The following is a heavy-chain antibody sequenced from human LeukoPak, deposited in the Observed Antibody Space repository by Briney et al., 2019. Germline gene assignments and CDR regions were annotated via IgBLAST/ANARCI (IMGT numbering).Heavy chain of an antibody. J-gene: IGHJ4*02. CDR3: ARAGVDAGYSYGGDFFDY. D-gene: IGHD5-18*01. CDR1: GFTVSSKY. CDR2: IYSGGSI. V-gene: IGHV3-66*01. Sequence: TGGSLRLSCAASGFTVSSKYMSWVRQAPGKGQEWVSVIYSGGSIFYADSVKGRFTTSRDNSKNTLYLQMNSLGAEDTAVYYCARAGVDAGYSYGGDFFDYWGQGTLVTVSS.